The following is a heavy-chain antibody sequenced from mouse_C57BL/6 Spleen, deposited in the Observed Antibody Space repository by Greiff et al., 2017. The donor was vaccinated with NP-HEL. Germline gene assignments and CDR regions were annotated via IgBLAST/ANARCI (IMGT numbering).Heavy chain of an antibody. CDR2: ISDGGSYT. D-gene: IGHD2-1*01. Sequence: EVKLMESGGGLVKPGGSLKLSCAASGFTFSSYAMSWVRQTPEKRLEWVATISDGGSYTYYPDNVKGRFTISRDNAKNNLYLQMSHLKSEDTAMYYCAREGGDLLWFAYWGQRTLVTVSA. V-gene: IGHV5-4*01. CDR3: AREGGDLLWFAY. CDR1: GFTFSSYA. J-gene: IGHJ3*01.